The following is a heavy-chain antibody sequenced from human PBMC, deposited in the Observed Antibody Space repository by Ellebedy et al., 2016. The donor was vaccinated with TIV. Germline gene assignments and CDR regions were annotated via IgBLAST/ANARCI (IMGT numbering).Heavy chain of an antibody. CDR1: GYTFTTYA. Sequence: AASVKVSCKASGYTFTTYAMHWVRQAPGQRLEWMGWINAGNGNTKYSQKFQGRVTITRDTSASTAYMELRSLRSDDTAVYYCARRGGECRDSDCYAIPVFDYWGQGTLVTVSS. J-gene: IGHJ4*02. CDR2: INAGNGNT. D-gene: IGHD2-2*01. CDR3: ARRGGECRDSDCYAIPVFDY. V-gene: IGHV1-3*01.